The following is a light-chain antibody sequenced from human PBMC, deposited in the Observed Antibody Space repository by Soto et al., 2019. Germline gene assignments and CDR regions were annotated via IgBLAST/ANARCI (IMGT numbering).Light chain of an antibody. J-gene: IGLJ1*01. CDR2: DNT. CDR3: QSYDISLRGFV. CDR1: SSNIGAHYD. Sequence: QSVLTQPPSVSGAPGQRVTISCTGSSSNIGAHYDVHWYQQLPGTAPRLLIFDNTNRPSGVPDRFSASKSGTSASLAISGLQAEDEADYYCQSYDISLRGFVFGTGTKLTVL. V-gene: IGLV1-40*01.